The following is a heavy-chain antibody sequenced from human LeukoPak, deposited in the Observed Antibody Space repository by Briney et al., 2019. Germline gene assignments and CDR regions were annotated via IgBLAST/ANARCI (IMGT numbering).Heavy chain of an antibody. CDR2: INAGNGNT. J-gene: IGHJ5*02. D-gene: IGHD4-17*01. V-gene: IGHV1-3*01. CDR1: GYTFTSYA. Sequence: ASVKVSCKASGYTFTSYAMHWARQAPGQRLEWMGWINAGNGNTKYSQKFQGRVTITRDTSASTAYMELSSLRSEDTAVYYCALNTVTTFEWFDPWGQGTLVTVSS. CDR3: ALNTVTTFEWFDP.